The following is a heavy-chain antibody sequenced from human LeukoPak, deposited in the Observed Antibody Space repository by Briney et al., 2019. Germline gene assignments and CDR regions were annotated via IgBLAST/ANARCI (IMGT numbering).Heavy chain of an antibody. D-gene: IGHD6-13*01. CDR3: ARDRVLYSSSWYAAY. J-gene: IGHJ4*02. CDR2: INPNSGGT. CDR1: GYTFTSYY. V-gene: IGHV1-2*02. Sequence: ASVKVSCKASGYTFTSYYMHWVRQAPGQGLEWMGWINPNSGGTNYAQKFQGRVTMTRDTSISTAYMELSRLRSDDTAVYYCARDRVLYSSSWYAAYWGQGTLVTVSS.